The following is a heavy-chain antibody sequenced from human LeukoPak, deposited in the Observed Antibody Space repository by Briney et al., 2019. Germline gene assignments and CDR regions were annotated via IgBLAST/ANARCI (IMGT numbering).Heavy chain of an antibody. CDR3: ARETSEQYDSSGDYFDY. V-gene: IGHV3-11*01. CDR2: ISSSGSTI. Sequence: GGSLRLSCAASGFTFSDYYMSWIRQAPGKGLEWVSYISSSGSTIYYADSVKGRFTISRDNAKSSLYLQMNSLRAEDTAVYYCARETSEQYDSSGDYFDYWGQETLVTVSS. J-gene: IGHJ4*02. CDR1: GFTFSDYY. D-gene: IGHD3-22*01.